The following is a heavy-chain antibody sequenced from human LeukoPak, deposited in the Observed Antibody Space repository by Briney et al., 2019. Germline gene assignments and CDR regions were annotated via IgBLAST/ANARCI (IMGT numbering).Heavy chain of an antibody. CDR2: INHSGST. J-gene: IGHJ4*02. Sequence: TSETLSLTCAVYGGSFSGYYWSWIRQPPGKGLEWIGEINHSGSTNYNPSLKSRVTISVDTSKNQFSLKLSSVTAADTAVYYCARRGLRGSDYYRVDSWGQGTLVTVSS. CDR1: GGSFSGYY. D-gene: IGHD4-17*01. V-gene: IGHV4-34*01. CDR3: ARRGLRGSDYYRVDS.